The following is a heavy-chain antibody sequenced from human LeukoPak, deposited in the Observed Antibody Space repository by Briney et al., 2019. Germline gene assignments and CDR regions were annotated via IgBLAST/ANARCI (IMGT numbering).Heavy chain of an antibody. Sequence: PAEALSLTCAVYGGSFSGYYWSWVRQPPGRGLEWVGETNHSGSTNYNPSLKSRVTISVDTSKNQFSMKLSSVTAADTAVYYCARGGGTTVAACSLDISAAARPFDYWGQGTLVTVSS. CDR3: ARGGGTTVAACSLDISAAARPFDY. CDR2: TNHSGST. D-gene: IGHD6-13*01. CDR1: GGSFSGYY. J-gene: IGHJ4*02. V-gene: IGHV4-34*01.